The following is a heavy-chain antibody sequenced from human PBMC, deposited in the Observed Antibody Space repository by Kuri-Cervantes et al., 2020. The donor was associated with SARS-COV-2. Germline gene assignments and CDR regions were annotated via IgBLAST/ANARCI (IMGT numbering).Heavy chain of an antibody. J-gene: IGHJ5*02. CDR1: GGSISSSSYY. CDR3: ARGGYGDYLS. D-gene: IGHD4-17*01. V-gene: IGHV4-61*01. CDR2: IYYSGST. Sequence: SETLSLTCAVYGGSISSSSYYWSWIRQPPGKGLEWIGYIYYSGSTNYNPSLKSRVTISVDTSKNQFSLKLSSVTAADTAVYYCARGGYGDYLSWGQGTLVTVSS.